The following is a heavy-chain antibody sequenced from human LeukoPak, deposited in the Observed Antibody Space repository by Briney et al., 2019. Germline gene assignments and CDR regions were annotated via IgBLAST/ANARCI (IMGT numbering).Heavy chain of an antibody. V-gene: IGHV3-23*01. CDR3: ASAPGYSSGWYPRGDFDY. CDR1: GFTFSSYV. J-gene: IGHJ4*02. Sequence: GGSLRLSCAASGFTFSSYVMSWVRQAPGKGLEWVSAISGSGGSTYYADSVKGRFTISRDNSKNTLYLQMNSLRAEDTAVYYCASAPGYSSGWYPRGDFDYWGQGTLVTVSS. CDR2: ISGSGGST. D-gene: IGHD6-19*01.